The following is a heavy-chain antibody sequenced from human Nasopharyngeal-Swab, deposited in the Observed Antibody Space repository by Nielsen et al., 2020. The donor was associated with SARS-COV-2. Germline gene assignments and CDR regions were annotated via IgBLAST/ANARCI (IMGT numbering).Heavy chain of an antibody. Sequence: SETLSLTCTVSGGSISSGGYYWSWIRQHPGKGLEWIGYIYYSGSTYYNPSLKSRVTISVDTSKNQFSLKLSSVTAADTAVYYCAVATRRGRHYYYSMDVWGQGTTVTVSS. J-gene: IGHJ6*02. V-gene: IGHV4-31*03. CDR2: IYYSGST. CDR1: GGSISSGGYY. D-gene: IGHD6-6*01. CDR3: AVATRRGRHYYYSMDV.